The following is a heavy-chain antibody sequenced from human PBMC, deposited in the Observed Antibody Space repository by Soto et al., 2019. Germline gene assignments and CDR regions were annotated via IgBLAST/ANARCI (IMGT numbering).Heavy chain of an antibody. J-gene: IGHJ1*01. D-gene: IGHD6-13*01. CDR1: GYTLTELS. V-gene: IGHV1-24*01. CDR3: ATEGVWIAAAGTNAEYFQH. CDR2: FDPEDGET. Sequence: ASVKVSCKVSGYTLTELSMHWVRQAPGKGLEWMGGFDPEDGETIYAQKFQGRVTMTEDTSTDTAYMELSSLRSEDTAVYYCATEGVWIAAAGTNAEYFQHWGQGTLVTVSS.